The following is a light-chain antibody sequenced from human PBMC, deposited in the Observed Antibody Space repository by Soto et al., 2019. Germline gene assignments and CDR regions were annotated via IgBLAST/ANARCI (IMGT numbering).Light chain of an antibody. Sequence: QSALTQPASVSGSPGQSITISCAGTIRDVGAYNLVSWYQQYPGRAPQLILYEVRNRPSGISFRFSGFKSGNTASLTISGLQAEDEADYYCSSFTSKSTLIFGGGTKLTVL. J-gene: IGLJ2*01. V-gene: IGLV2-14*01. CDR1: IRDVGAYNL. CDR3: SSFTSKSTLI. CDR2: EVR.